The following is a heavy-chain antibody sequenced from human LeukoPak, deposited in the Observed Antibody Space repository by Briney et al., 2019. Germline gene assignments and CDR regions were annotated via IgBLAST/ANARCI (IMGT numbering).Heavy chain of an antibody. D-gene: IGHD2-2*01. CDR2: INHRGST. CDR3: ASRKGIVVVPAATLPAFDI. V-gene: IGHV4-34*01. CDR1: GGSFSGYY. Sequence: SETLSLTCAVYGGSFSGYYWSWIRQPPGKGLEWIGEINHRGSTNYNPSFKSRVTISVDTSKNQFSLKLSSVTAADTAVYYCASRKGIVVVPAATLPAFDIWGQGTMVTVSS. J-gene: IGHJ3*02.